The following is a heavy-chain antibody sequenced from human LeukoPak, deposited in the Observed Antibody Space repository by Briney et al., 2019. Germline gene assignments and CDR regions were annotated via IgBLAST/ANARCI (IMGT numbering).Heavy chain of an antibody. Sequence: GGSLRLSCAASEFTFSDHYMSWIRQAPGKGLEWISYISSSGSYTNYADSVKGRFTISRDNSKNTLYLQMNSLRAEDTAVYYCAKESSIAVAGFDYWGQGTLVTVSS. V-gene: IGHV3-11*06. D-gene: IGHD6-19*01. J-gene: IGHJ4*02. CDR2: ISSSGSYT. CDR1: EFTFSDHY. CDR3: AKESSIAVAGFDY.